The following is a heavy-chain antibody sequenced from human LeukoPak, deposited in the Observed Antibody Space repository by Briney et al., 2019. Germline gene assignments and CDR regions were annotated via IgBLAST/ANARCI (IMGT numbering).Heavy chain of an antibody. CDR2: IHTSGST. J-gene: IGHJ4*02. Sequence: PSETLSLTCTVSGGSISSYYWSWIRQPAGKGLEWIGRIHTSGSTNYNPSLKSRVTMSVDMSKNQFSLKVTSVTAADTAVYYCARAWQWLPLDSWGQGTLVTVSS. D-gene: IGHD6-19*01. CDR3: ARAWQWLPLDS. V-gene: IGHV4-4*07. CDR1: GGSISSYY.